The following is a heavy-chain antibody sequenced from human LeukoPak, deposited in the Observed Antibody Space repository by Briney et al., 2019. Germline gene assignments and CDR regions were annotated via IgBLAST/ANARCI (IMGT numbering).Heavy chain of an antibody. CDR2: INHDGRET. J-gene: IGHJ4*02. D-gene: IGHD1-26*01. CDR3: ARAGGPGTVDY. Sequence: PGRTLRLSCEASGFTSSDYWTSGVRPAPGKGLEWVANINHDGRETYYVDSVKGRFTISRDNAKNSLFLQMNSLRVEDTAVYYCARAGGPGTVDYWGQGTLLTVSS. V-gene: IGHV3-7*03. CDR1: GFTSSDYW.